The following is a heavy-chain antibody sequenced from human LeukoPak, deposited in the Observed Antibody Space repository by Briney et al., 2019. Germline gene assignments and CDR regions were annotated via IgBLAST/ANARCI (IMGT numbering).Heavy chain of an antibody. Sequence: ASVKVSCKVSGYTLTELSMHWVRQAPGKGLEWMGGFDPEDGETIYAQKFQGRVTMTRDTSTSTVYMELSSLRSEDTAVYYCARDVGITPPKYWYFDLWGRGTLVTVSS. V-gene: IGHV1-24*01. CDR3: ARDVGITPPKYWYFDL. D-gene: IGHD1-14*01. CDR1: GYTLTELS. CDR2: FDPEDGET. J-gene: IGHJ2*01.